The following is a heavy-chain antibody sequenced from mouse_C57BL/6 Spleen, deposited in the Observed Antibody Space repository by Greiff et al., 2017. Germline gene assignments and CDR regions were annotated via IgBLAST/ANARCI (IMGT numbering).Heavy chain of an antibody. D-gene: IGHD1-1*01. CDR1: GFTFSSYG. CDR2: ISSGGSYT. CDR3: ARHYGRREYFDY. J-gene: IGHJ2*01. V-gene: IGHV5-6*02. Sequence: DVMLVESGGDLVKPGGSLKLSCAASGFTFSSYGMSWVRQTPDKRLEWVATISSGGSYTYYPDSVKGRFTISRDNAKNTLYLQMSSLKSEDTAMYYCARHYGRREYFDYWGQGTTLTVSS.